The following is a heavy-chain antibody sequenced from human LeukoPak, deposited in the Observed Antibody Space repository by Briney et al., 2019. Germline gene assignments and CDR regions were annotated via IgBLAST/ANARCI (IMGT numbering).Heavy chain of an antibody. Sequence: ASVTVSCKASGYTFTGYYIHWVRQAPGQGLEWMEWINPNNGGTNYAQKFQGRVTMTRDTSISTAYMELSRLRSDDTAVYYCARDQYSSGQGDYWGQGTLVTVSS. CDR3: ARDQYSSGQGDY. CDR1: GYTFTGYY. D-gene: IGHD6-19*01. J-gene: IGHJ4*02. V-gene: IGHV1-2*02. CDR2: INPNNGGT.